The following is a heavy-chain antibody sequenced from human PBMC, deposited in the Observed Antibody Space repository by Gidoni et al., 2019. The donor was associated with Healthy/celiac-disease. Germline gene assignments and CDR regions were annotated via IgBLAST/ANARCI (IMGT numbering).Heavy chain of an antibody. CDR3: AKVSYDFWSGYYKSYYYYYMDV. Sequence: EVQLLESGGGLVQPGGSLRLSCAASGFTFSSYAMSWVRQAPGKGLEWVSAISGSGGSTYYADSVKGRFTISRDNSKNTLYLQMNSLRAEDTAVYYCAKVSYDFWSGYYKSYYYYYMDVWGKGTTVTVSS. D-gene: IGHD3-3*01. J-gene: IGHJ6*03. CDR2: ISGSGGST. CDR1: GFTFSSYA. V-gene: IGHV3-23*01.